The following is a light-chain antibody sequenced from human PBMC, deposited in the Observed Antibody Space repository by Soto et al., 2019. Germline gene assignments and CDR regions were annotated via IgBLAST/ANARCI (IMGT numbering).Light chain of an antibody. CDR2: KAS. V-gene: IGKV1-5*03. CDR1: QSISPW. J-gene: IGKJ2*01. Sequence: DIQMTQSPSTLSASVGDRVTITCRASQSISPWLAWYQQKPGKAPKLLIYKASSLESGVPSRFSGGGSGIEFSLTISSLQPDDFATYYCQQYKSYSQYTFGQGTKLEIK. CDR3: QQYKSYSQYT.